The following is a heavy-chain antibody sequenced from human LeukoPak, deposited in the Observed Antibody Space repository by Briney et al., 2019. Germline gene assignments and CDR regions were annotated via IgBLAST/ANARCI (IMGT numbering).Heavy chain of an antibody. J-gene: IGHJ4*02. CDR2: ISGSGGST. CDR3: AKDDEPLWLRGSQSFDY. V-gene: IGHV3-23*01. D-gene: IGHD5-18*01. CDR1: GFTVSSNY. Sequence: PGGCLRLSCAASGFTVSSNYMSWVRQAPGKGLEWVSAISGSGGSTYYADSVKGRFTISRDNSKNTLYLQMNSLRAEDTAVYYCAKDDEPLWLRGSQSFDYWGQGTLVTVSS.